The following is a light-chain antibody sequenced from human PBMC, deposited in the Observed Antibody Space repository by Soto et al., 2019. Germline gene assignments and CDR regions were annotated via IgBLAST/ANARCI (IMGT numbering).Light chain of an antibody. CDR2: TNN. V-gene: IGLV1-47*01. Sequence: SVLTQPPSASGTPGQRVTISCSGRNSIIGSNYVYWYQQVPGTAPKLLIYTNNQRPSGVPDRFSGSKSATSASLAIGGLRSEDEADYYCVAWDDSLSGWVFGGGTKLTVL. J-gene: IGLJ3*02. CDR1: NSIIGSNY. CDR3: VAWDDSLSGWV.